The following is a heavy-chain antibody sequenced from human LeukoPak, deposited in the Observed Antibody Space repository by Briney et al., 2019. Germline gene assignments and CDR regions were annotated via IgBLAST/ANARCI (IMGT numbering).Heavy chain of an antibody. CDR1: GGSISSGDCS. CDR3: ARAPWEGYFDY. Sequence: SETLSLTCTVSGGSISSGDCSWSWIRQPPGKGLEWIEYIYYSGSTNYNPSLKSRVTISVDTSKNQFSLKLSSVTAADTAVYYCARAPWEGYFDYWGQGTLVTVSS. D-gene: IGHD1-26*01. V-gene: IGHV4-61*08. J-gene: IGHJ4*02. CDR2: IYYSGST.